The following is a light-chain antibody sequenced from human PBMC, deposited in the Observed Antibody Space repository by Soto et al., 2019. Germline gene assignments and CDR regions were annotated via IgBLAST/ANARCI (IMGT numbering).Light chain of an antibody. J-gene: IGLJ3*02. CDR3: SSYAGSNNLRM. Sequence: QSALTQPASVSGSPGQSITISCTGTSSDVGGYNYVSWYQQHPGKAPKLIIYEVNKRPSGVPDRFSGSKSANTASLTVSGLQAEDEADYYCSSYAGSNNLRMFGGGTKVTVL. CDR1: SSDVGGYNY. V-gene: IGLV2-8*01. CDR2: EVN.